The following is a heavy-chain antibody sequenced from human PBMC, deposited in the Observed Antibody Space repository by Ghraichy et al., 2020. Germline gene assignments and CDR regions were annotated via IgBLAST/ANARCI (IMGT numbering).Heavy chain of an antibody. Sequence: SETLSLTCTVSRGSVSSYYWSWIRQPAGKGLEWIGRISTITSTTYNPSLERRVSMSLDTSKNHLSLRLSSVTAADTAVYYCARDVFRAAAGTITSYYYYMDVWGRGTTVTVSS. CDR1: RGSVSSYY. V-gene: IGHV4-4*07. J-gene: IGHJ6*03. D-gene: IGHD6-13*01. CDR3: ARDVFRAAAGTITSYYYYMDV. CDR2: ISTITST.